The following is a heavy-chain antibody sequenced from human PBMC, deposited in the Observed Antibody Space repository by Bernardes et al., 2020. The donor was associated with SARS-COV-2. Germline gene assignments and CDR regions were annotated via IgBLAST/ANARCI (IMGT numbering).Heavy chain of an antibody. V-gene: IGHV4-59*08. CDR3: ARHQDHLFHYYDSSGALSGLDY. Sequence: SEALSLTCTVSGGSISSYYWSWIRQPPGKGLEWIGYIYYSGRTNYNPSLKSRVTISVDTSKNQFSLKLSSVTAADTAVYYCARHQDHLFHYYDSSGALSGLDYWGQGTLVTVSS. J-gene: IGHJ4*02. CDR2: IYYSGRT. CDR1: GGSISSYY. D-gene: IGHD3-22*01.